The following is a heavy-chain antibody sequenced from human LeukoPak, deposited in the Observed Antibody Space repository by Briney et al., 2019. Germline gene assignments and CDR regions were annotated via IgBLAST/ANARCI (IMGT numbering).Heavy chain of an antibody. V-gene: IGHV3-21*04. CDR3: AKGVGYFDWAPGY. CDR1: GFTFSSYS. Sequence: KSGGSLRLSCAASGFTFSSYSMNWVRQAPGKGLEWVSSISSSSSYIYYADSVKGRFTISRDNAKNTLYLQMNSLRAEDTAVYYCAKGVGYFDWAPGYWGQGTLVTVSS. J-gene: IGHJ4*02. CDR2: ISSSSSYI. D-gene: IGHD3-9*01.